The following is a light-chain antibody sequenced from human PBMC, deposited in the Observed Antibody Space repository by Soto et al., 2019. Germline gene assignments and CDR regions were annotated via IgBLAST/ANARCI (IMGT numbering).Light chain of an antibody. V-gene: IGKV1-39*01. CDR1: QSISSF. J-gene: IGKJ2*01. CDR2: ATS. Sequence: DIQMTQSPASLSASVGDRVTITCRASQSISSFLNWYQQKPGKAPKFLIYATSSVQSDVPSRFSGSGSGTDFPLTINSLQPEDFATYFCQQSFDTPFTFGHWTKLEIK. CDR3: QQSFDTPFT.